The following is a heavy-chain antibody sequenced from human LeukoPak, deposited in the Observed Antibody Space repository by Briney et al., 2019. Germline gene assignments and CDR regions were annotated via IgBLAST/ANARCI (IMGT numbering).Heavy chain of an antibody. CDR3: ARGSSTSWSNWFDP. Sequence: SETLSLTCTVSGGSISSGSYYWGWIRQPPGKGLEWIGSFHHSGSTYYNPSLKSRVTISVDTSKNQISLRLSSVTAADTAVYHCARGSSTSWSNWFDPWGQRTLVTVSS. J-gene: IGHJ5*02. CDR1: GGSISSGSYY. CDR2: FHHSGST. D-gene: IGHD6-13*01. V-gene: IGHV4-39*07.